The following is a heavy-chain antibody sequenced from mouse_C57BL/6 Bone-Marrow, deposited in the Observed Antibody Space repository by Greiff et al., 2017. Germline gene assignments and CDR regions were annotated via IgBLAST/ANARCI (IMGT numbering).Heavy chain of an antibody. D-gene: IGHD2-4*01. CDR3: AYEYDYYAMDY. V-gene: IGHV1-50*01. CDR2: IDPSDSYT. CDR1: GYTFTSYW. J-gene: IGHJ4*01. Sequence: QVQLQQPGAELVKPGASVKLSCKASGYTFTSYWMQWVKQRPGQGLEWIGEIDPSDSYTNYNQKFKGKATLTVDTSSSTAYMQLSSLTSEDSAVYYCAYEYDYYAMDYWGQGTSVTVSS.